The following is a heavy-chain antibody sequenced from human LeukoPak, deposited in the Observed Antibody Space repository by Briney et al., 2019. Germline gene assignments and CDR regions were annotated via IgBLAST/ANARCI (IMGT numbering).Heavy chain of an antibody. CDR2: IYYSGST. J-gene: IGHJ5*02. D-gene: IGHD2-15*01. V-gene: IGHV4-39*07. CDR3: ARFYRPYCSGGSCGYFDP. Sequence: PSETLSLTCTVSGGSISSSSYYWGWIRQPPGKGLEWIGSIYYSGSTYYNPSLKSRVTISVDTSKNQFSLKLSSVTAADTAVYYCARFYRPYCSGGSCGYFDPWGQGTLVTVSS. CDR1: GGSISSSSYY.